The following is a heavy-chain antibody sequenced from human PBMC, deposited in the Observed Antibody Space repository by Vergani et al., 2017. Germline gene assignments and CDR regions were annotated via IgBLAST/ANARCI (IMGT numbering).Heavy chain of an antibody. CDR3: ARDQPLLPGEWYYYGMDV. V-gene: IGHV3-74*01. CDR1: GFTFSSYW. CDR2: INSDGSST. Sequence: EVQLVESGGGLVQPGGSLRLSCAAAGFTFSSYWMHWVRQAPGKGLVWVSRINSDGSSTSYADSVKGRFTISRDNAKNTLYLQMNSLRAEETAVYYCARDQPLLPGEWYYYGMDVWGQGTTVTFSS. J-gene: IGHJ6*02. D-gene: IGHD7-27*01.